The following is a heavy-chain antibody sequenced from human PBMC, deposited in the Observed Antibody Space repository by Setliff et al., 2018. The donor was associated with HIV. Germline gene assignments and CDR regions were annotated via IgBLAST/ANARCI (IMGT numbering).Heavy chain of an antibody. CDR1: GGSINSGHYY. CDR2: IYYTGST. CDR3: ARDRYAGEIDY. V-gene: IGHV4-31*03. D-gene: IGHD3-10*01. J-gene: IGHJ4*02. Sequence: SETLSLTCSVSGGSINSGHYYWSWIRHHPGKGLEWIGYIYYTGSTYSNPSLKSRLTLSIDTSKNQFSLKLSSVTAADTAVYYCARDRYAGEIDYWGQGTLVTVSS.